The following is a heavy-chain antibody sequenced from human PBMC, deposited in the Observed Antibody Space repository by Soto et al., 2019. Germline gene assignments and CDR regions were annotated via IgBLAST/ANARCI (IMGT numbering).Heavy chain of an antibody. D-gene: IGHD6-13*01. V-gene: IGHV3-23*01. CDR3: ARDQAAGGTISRYFQD. CDR1: GFTFSSYA. Sequence: EVQLLESGGVLVQPEGSLRLSCEASGFTFSSYAMSWVSQAPGKGLEWVSGISGGGSTTYYADSVKGRFTISRDNSKHTLYLQLTSLRAEDTTVYYCARDQAAGGTISRYFQDWGQGTLVTVSS. CDR2: ISGGGSTT. J-gene: IGHJ1*01.